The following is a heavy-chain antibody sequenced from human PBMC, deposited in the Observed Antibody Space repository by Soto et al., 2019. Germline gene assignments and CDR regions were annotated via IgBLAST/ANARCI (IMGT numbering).Heavy chain of an antibody. CDR1: GFTFSSFA. CDR2: INTSGGSS. CDR3: TKDWKHGS. Sequence: EVQLLESGGGLVQPGGSLRLSCAASGFTFSSFAMNWVRQAPGKGLECVSTINTSGGSSHYADSVKGRFTISRDNSKNTLSLQMSDLRADDPAVYYCTKDWKHGSWGQGTLVTVSS. J-gene: IGHJ5*02. V-gene: IGHV3-23*01. D-gene: IGHD1-1*01.